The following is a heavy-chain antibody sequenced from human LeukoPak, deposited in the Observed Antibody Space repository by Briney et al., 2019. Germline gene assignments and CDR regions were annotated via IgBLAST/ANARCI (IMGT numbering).Heavy chain of an antibody. CDR1: GYTFTGYY. V-gene: IGHV1-2*02. J-gene: IGHJ3*02. CDR3: AREVIAAAGTYAFDI. CDR2: INPNSGGT. Sequence: ALVKVSCKASGYTFTGYYMHWVRQAPGQGLEWMGWINPNSGGTNYAQKFQGRVTMTRDTSISTAYMELSRLRSDDTAVYYCAREVIAAAGTYAFDIWGQGTMVTVSS. D-gene: IGHD6-13*01.